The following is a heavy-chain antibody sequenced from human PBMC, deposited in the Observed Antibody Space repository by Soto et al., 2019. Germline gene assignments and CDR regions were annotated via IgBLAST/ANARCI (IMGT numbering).Heavy chain of an antibody. CDR3: ARELSRITIFGVASGWFDP. CDR1: GFTFSDYY. D-gene: IGHD3-3*01. CDR2: ISSSSSYT. J-gene: IGHJ5*02. V-gene: IGHV3-11*06. Sequence: QVQLVESGGGLVKPGGSLRLSCAASGFTFSDYYMSWIRQAPGKGLEWVSYISSSSSYTNYADSVKGRFTISRDNAKNSLYLQMNSLRAEDTAVYYCARELSRITIFGVASGWFDPWGQGTLVTVSS.